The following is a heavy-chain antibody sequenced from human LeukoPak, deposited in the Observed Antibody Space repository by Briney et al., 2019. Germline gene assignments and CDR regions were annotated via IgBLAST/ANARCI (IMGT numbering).Heavy chain of an antibody. V-gene: IGHV3-23*01. CDR3: AKYNSGSSGWYVGY. J-gene: IGHJ4*02. CDR1: GFTFSSSP. Sequence: GGSLRLSCVGSGFTFSSSPMSWVRQAPGKGLEWVSGIRGSGVDTFYADSVEGRFTISRDNSKNTLSLQMNSLRAEDTAVYYCAKYNSGSSGWYVGYWGQGTLVTVSS. CDR2: IRGSGVDT. D-gene: IGHD6-19*01.